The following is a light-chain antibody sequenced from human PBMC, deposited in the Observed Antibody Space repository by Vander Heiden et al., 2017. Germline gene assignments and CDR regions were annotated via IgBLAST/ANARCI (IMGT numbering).Light chain of an antibody. CDR2: DAS. V-gene: IGKV3-11*01. Sequence: ILLTQSPATLCLSPGERATLSCRASQSVSSYLAWYQQKPGQAPSLLIYDASNRATGIPAMFSGSGSGTDFTLTISSLEPEDFAVYYCQQRSNFPVLFGQGTKLEIK. J-gene: IGKJ2*01. CDR1: QSVSSY. CDR3: QQRSNFPVL.